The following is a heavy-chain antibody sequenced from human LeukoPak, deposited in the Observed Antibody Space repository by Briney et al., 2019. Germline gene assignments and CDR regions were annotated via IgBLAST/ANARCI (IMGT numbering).Heavy chain of an antibody. CDR2: ISWDGGST. D-gene: IGHD5-18*01. CDR3: AKPLQYSYGSGGYYFDY. J-gene: IGHJ4*02. CDR1: GFTFDDYT. Sequence: PGGSLRLSCAASGFTFDDYTMHWVRQAPGKGLEWVSLISWDGGSTYYADSVKGRFTISRDDSKNSLYLQMNSLRTEDTALYYCAKPLQYSYGSGGYYFDYWGQGTLVTVSS. V-gene: IGHV3-43*01.